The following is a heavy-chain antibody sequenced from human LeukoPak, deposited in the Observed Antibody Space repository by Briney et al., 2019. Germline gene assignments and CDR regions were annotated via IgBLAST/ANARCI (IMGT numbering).Heavy chain of an antibody. V-gene: IGHV4-4*07. J-gene: IGHJ4*02. D-gene: IGHD3-16*01. CDR1: GGSISTYY. CDR2: IYSSGNT. CDR3: ARESWGSL. Sequence: PSETLSLTCTVSGGSISTYYWSWIRQPAGKGLEWIGRIYSSGNTNYNFSLKSRVIMSIDTSKNQFSLKLSSVTAADTAVYYCARESWGSLWGQGTLVTVSS.